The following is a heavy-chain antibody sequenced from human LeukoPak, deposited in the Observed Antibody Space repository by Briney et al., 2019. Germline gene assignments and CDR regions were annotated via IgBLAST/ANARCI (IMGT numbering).Heavy chain of an antibody. CDR1: GGSISSSNW. D-gene: IGHD3-22*01. V-gene: IGHV4-4*02. CDR2: IYHSGST. J-gene: IGHJ3*02. CDR3: AKSNGYGLIDI. Sequence: SGTLSLTCAVSGGSISSSNWWSWVRQPPGKGLEWIGEIYHSGSTNYNPSLKSRVTISVDTSKNQFSLKLSSVTAADTAVYYCAKSNGYGLIDIWGQGTMVTVSS.